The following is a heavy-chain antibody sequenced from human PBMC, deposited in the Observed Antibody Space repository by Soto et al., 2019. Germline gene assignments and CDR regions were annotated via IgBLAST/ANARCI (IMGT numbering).Heavy chain of an antibody. CDR1: GGTVSSYA. CDR2: IIPIFGTA. D-gene: IGHD6-13*01. Sequence: SVKVSCKASGGTVSSYAISWVRQAPGQGLEWMGGIIPIFGTANYAQKFQGRVTITADESTSTAYMELSSLRSEDTAVYYCASGYSSPWDYYYYGMDVRGKGTTVTVSS. V-gene: IGHV1-69*13. CDR3: ASGYSSPWDYYYYGMDV. J-gene: IGHJ6*04.